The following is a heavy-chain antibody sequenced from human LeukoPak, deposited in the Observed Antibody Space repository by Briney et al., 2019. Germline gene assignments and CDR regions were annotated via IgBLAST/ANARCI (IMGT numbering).Heavy chain of an antibody. CDR1: GYTFGSYY. J-gene: IGHJ4*02. CDR3: ARTHDFWATRKGDYFDP. D-gene: IGHD3-3*01. Sequence: ASVKVSCKASGYTFGSYYISWVRQAPGRGLEWMGWISGYNGNTNYAQRFQDKITMTVDKSTTTVYMELNSLRLDDTAVYYCARTHDFWATRKGDYFDPWGQGTLVTVSS. V-gene: IGHV1-18*01. CDR2: ISGYNGNT.